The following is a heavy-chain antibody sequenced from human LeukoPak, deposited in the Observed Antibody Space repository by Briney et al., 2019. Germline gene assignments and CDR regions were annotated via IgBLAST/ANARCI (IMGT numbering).Heavy chain of an antibody. CDR1: GDSVSSNSAA. Sequence: SQTLSLTCAISGDSVSSNSAAWNWIRQSPSRGLEWLGRTYYRSKWYNDYALSVKSRITTNPDTSKNHFSLQLNSVTPEDTAVYYCTRMYYYDSSTYFDYWGQGTLVTVSS. V-gene: IGHV6-1*01. CDR2: TYYRSKWYN. J-gene: IGHJ4*02. CDR3: TRMYYYDSSTYFDY. D-gene: IGHD3-22*01.